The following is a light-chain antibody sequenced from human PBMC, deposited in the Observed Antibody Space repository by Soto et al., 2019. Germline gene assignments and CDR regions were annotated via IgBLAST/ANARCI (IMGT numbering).Light chain of an antibody. CDR2: DAS. Sequence: EVVLTQSPATLSVSPGEIATLSCRASQSVSNKLAWYQQKPGQAPRLLIYDASTRATGIPPRFSGSGSGTEFSLTISSLQSDDSAVYYCHQYHNWPPWTFGPGTKVDIK. CDR3: HQYHNWPPWT. CDR1: QSVSNK. J-gene: IGKJ1*01. V-gene: IGKV3-15*01.